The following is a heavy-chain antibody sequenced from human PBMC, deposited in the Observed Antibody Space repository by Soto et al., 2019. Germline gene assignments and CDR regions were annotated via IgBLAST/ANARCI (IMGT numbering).Heavy chain of an antibody. J-gene: IGHJ4*02. D-gene: IGHD1-1*01. CDR3: ARENWYFDN. V-gene: IGHV1-2*02. CDR1: GYTFDDYY. CDR2: IFPKNGGT. Sequence: QVLLVQSGAEVKMPGASMMVSCKASGYTFDDYYIHWMRQAPGQGLEWMGWIFPKNGGTYYALKFQGRVTLTRDTSTSTTSMELINVRPDDTAVYYCARENWYFDNWGQGTLVTVSS.